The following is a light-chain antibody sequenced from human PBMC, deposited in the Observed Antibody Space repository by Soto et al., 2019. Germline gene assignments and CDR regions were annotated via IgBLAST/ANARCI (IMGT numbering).Light chain of an antibody. Sequence: DIQMTQSPSSLSASVGDRVTITCQASQDISNYLNWYQQKPGKAPKLLIYDASNLETGVPSRFSGSGSGTEFTLTISSLQPDDFATYCCQQYNSSPITFGQGTRLE. CDR3: QQYNSSPIT. CDR1: QDISNY. V-gene: IGKV1-33*01. J-gene: IGKJ5*01. CDR2: DAS.